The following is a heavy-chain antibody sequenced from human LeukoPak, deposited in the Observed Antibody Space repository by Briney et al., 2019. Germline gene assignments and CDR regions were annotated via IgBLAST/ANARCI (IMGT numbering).Heavy chain of an antibody. J-gene: IGHJ3*02. D-gene: IGHD1-1*01. CDR1: GFTFGSYW. CDR3: ARDRPSVAGTGSDAFDI. Sequence: GGSLRLSCAASGFTFGSYWMHWVRQAPGKGLVWVSRINSDGSSTSYADSVKGRFTISRDNAKNTLYLQMNSLRAEDTAVYYCARDRPSVAGTGSDAFDIWGQGTMVTVSS. CDR2: INSDGSST. V-gene: IGHV3-74*01.